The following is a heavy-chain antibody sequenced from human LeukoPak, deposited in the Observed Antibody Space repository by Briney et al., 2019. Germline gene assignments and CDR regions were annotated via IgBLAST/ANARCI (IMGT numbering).Heavy chain of an antibody. D-gene: IGHD6-13*01. CDR2: IYGADAA. Sequence: PGGSLRRSCAASGFNVSSNYMTWIRQAPGKGLEWVSLIYGADAAYYAESVRGRFMISRDNLKNTLFLQMNSLRVEDTAVYYCVTSTGQQFIPYDYWGQGTHVTVSS. V-gene: IGHV3-66*02. J-gene: IGHJ4*02. CDR1: GFNVSSNY. CDR3: VTSTGQQFIPYDY.